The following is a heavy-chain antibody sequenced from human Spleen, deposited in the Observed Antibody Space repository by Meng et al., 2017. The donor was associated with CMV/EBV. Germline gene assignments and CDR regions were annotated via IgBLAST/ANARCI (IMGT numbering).Heavy chain of an antibody. CDR2: IIPIFGTA. CDR1: GGTFSSYA. D-gene: IGHD1-1*01. V-gene: IGHV1-69*12. CDR3: ARDAVRGVQLERTSDY. Sequence: VQVGEVGAEVKKPGSSVKVSCKASGGTFSSYAISWVRQAPGQGLEWMGGIIPIFGTANYAQKFQGRVTITADESTSTAYMELRSLRSDDTAVYYCARDAVRGVQLERTSDYWGQGTLVTVSS. J-gene: IGHJ4*02.